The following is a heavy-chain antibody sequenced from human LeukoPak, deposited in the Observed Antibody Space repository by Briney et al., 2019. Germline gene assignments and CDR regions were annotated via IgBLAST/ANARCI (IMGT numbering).Heavy chain of an antibody. Sequence: PGETLSLTCTVSGGSISSSSYYWGWIRQPPGKGLEWIGSIYYSGSTYYNPSLKSRVTISVDTSKNQFSLKLSSVTAADTAVYYCAALTIFGVAPFDYWGQGTLVTVSS. D-gene: IGHD3-3*01. CDR1: GGSISSSSYY. CDR2: IYYSGST. V-gene: IGHV4-39*01. CDR3: AALTIFGVAPFDY. J-gene: IGHJ4*02.